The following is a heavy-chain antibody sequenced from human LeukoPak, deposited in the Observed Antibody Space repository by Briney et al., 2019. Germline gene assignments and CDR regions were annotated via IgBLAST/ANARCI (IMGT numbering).Heavy chain of an antibody. V-gene: IGHV4-59*01. D-gene: IGHD2-15*01. CDR2: IYYSGST. CDR1: GGSISSYY. CDR3: ARGRYCSGGSCYSRPFDY. J-gene: IGHJ4*02. Sequence: SETLSLTCTVSGGSISSYYWSWIRQPPGKGLGWIGYIYYSGSTNYNPSLKSRVTISVDTSKNQFSLKLSSVTAADTAVYYCARGRYCSGGSCYSRPFDYWGQGTLVTVSS.